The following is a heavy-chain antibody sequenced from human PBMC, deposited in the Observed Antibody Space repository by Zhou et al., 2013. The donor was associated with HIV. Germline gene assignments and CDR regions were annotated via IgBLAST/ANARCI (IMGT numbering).Heavy chain of an antibody. CDR2: TNIYNDT. CDR1: GYTFTSYY. D-gene: IGHD2-2*02. V-gene: IGHV1-18*04. J-gene: IGHJ3*02. CDR3: ATSLKPAAIPAFDI. Sequence: QVQLVQSGAEVKKPGASVKVSCKASGYTFTSYYMHWVRQAPGQGLEWMGWTNIYNDTNYAQKFQDRVTVTTDTSTSTAYMELRSLRSDDTAVYYCATSLKPAAIPAFDIWGQGTMVTVSS.